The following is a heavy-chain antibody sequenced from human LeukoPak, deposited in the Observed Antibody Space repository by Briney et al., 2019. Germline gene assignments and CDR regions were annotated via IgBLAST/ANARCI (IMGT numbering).Heavy chain of an antibody. J-gene: IGHJ4*02. V-gene: IGHV4-4*07. Sequence: SETLSLTCAVYGGSFSGHYWSWIRQPAGKGLEWIGRIYTSGSTNYNPSLKSRVTISVDTSKNQFSLKLSSVTAADTAVYYCARDWNRYAYWGQGTLVTASS. CDR3: ARDWNRYAY. CDR2: IYTSGST. D-gene: IGHD1-1*01. CDR1: GGSFSGHY.